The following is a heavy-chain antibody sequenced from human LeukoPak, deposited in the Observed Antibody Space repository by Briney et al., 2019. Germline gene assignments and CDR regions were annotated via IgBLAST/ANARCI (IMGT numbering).Heavy chain of an antibody. Sequence: PGGSLRLSCAASGFTFSSYSMNWVRQAPGKGLEWVSYISSSSSTIYYADSVKGRFTISRDNAKNSLYLQVNSLRDEDTAVYYCARDRSGGSGSSVSYWGQGTLVTVSS. V-gene: IGHV3-48*02. J-gene: IGHJ4*02. CDR2: ISSSSSTI. CDR1: GFTFSSYS. D-gene: IGHD3-10*01. CDR3: ARDRSGGSGSSVSY.